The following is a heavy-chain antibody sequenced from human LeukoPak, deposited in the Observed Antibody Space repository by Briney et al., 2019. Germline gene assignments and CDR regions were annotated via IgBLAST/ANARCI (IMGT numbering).Heavy chain of an antibody. Sequence: ASVKVSCKASGYTFTSYDINWVRQATGQGLEWMGWMNPNSGNTGYAQKFQGRVTMTRNTSISTVYMELSSLRSEDTAVYYCARGLVRRGIAAAGSAGYWGQGTLVTVSS. J-gene: IGHJ4*02. CDR1: GYTFTSYD. CDR3: ARGLVRRGIAAAGSAGY. V-gene: IGHV1-8*01. CDR2: MNPNSGNT. D-gene: IGHD6-13*01.